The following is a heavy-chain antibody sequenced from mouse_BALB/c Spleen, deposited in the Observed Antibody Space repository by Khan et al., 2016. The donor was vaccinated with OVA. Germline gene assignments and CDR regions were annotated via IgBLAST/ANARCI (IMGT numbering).Heavy chain of an antibody. CDR2: INTYTGEP. CDR1: GYTFTNYG. J-gene: IGHJ3*01. V-gene: IGHV9-1*02. D-gene: IGHD1-1*01. CDR3: ARGLNYYGSGFAY. Sequence: QIQLVQSGPELTKPGETVKISCKASGYTFTNYGMNWVKQAPGKALKWMGWINTYTGEPTDADDFKGRFAFSLETSARTAYLQNNNLKTEDVATYFRARGLNYYGSGFAYWGQGTLVTVSA.